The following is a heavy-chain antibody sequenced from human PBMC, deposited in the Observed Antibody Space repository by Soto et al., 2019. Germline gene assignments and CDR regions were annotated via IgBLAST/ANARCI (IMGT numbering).Heavy chain of an antibody. CDR1: GGSFSGYY. D-gene: IGHD6-6*01. CDR2: INHSGST. Sequence: SETLSLTCAVYGGSFSGYYWSWIRQPPGKGLEWIGEINHSGSTNYNPSLKSRVTISVDTSKNQFSLKLSSVTAADTAVYYCARLRQLGALSYYYYGMDVWGQGTTVTVSS. CDR3: ARLRQLGALSYYYYGMDV. V-gene: IGHV4-34*01. J-gene: IGHJ6*02.